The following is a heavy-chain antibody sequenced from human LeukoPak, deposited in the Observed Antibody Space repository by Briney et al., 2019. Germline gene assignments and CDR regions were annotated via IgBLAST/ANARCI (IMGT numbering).Heavy chain of an antibody. J-gene: IGHJ6*03. CDR2: IYYSGST. Sequence: SETLSLTCTVSGGSLSSYYWSWIRQPPRKGLWWIGYIYYSGSTNYNTSIKSRVTISVETSKNQFSLKLRSVTAADTAVYYCARGCSSTSCSRSEYYYYYYYMDVWGKGTTVTVSS. CDR3: ARGCSSTSCSRSEYYYYYYYMDV. CDR1: GGSLSSYY. V-gene: IGHV4-59*01. D-gene: IGHD2-2*01.